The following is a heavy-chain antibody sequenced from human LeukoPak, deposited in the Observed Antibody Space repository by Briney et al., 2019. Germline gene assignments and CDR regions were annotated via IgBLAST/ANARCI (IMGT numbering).Heavy chain of an antibody. J-gene: IGHJ4*02. Sequence: PGGSLRLSCAASGFTVSSNDMTWVRQAPGKGLEWVSVIYKSGNTFYSDSVKGRFTISRDNSKNAVYLQMDSLRAEDTAVYYCARYTSGSCFDSWGQGTLVTVSS. CDR3: ARYTSGSCFDS. V-gene: IGHV3-53*01. CDR2: IYKSGNT. D-gene: IGHD6-19*01. CDR1: GFTVSSND.